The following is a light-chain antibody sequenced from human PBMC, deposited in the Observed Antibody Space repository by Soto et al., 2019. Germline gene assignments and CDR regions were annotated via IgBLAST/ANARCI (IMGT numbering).Light chain of an antibody. J-gene: IGKJ1*01. V-gene: IGKV1-5*03. Sequence: ILMTQSASSLSAYTGDRVSITCRASHGVSSDMAWYQQTPGQAPKLLIYKASRLESRVPSRFSGTGSGTEFTLTISSLQPDDFATYYCQQYNGTFGQGTKVDIK. CDR3: QQYNGT. CDR2: KAS. CDR1: HGVSSD.